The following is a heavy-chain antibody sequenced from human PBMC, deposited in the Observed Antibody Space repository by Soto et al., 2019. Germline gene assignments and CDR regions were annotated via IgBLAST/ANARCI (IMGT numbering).Heavy chain of an antibody. D-gene: IGHD5-12*01. Sequence: QVQLQESGPRLVRPSETLSLTCTVPGVSIDNFFWSWIRQSPGKGLEWIGYVSRGGTAAYMSEGEPTNYNPSLESRATISLDLPKNQYSLKLTSVTAADTAVYYCARDRGGITVASKPLGEWFDPWGQGTLVTVSS. CDR3: ARDRGGITVASKPLGEWFDP. V-gene: IGHV4-59*01. CDR1: GVSIDNFF. J-gene: IGHJ5*02. CDR2: VSRGGTAAYMSEGEPT.